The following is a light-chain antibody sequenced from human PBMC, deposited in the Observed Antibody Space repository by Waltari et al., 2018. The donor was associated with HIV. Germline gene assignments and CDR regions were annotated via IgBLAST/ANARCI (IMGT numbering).Light chain of an antibody. CDR2: SNN. V-gene: IGLV1-44*01. CDR3: ATCDDSLKGV. CDR1: SFNIGSNP. J-gene: IGLJ3*02. Sequence: QSVLTQPPSASGTPGQRVTIPCSGSSFNIGSNPVHWYQQLPGTAPKPLVYSNNQRPSGVPDLFSGSKSGSSASLFISGLQAEDEGDYYCATCDDSLKGVFGGGTKLTVL.